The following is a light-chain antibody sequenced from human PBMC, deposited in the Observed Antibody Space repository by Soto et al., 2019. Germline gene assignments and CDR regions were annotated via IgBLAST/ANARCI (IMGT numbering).Light chain of an antibody. J-gene: IGLJ2*01. CDR1: SSVIGGYNS. CDR2: DVS. CDR3: SSYASTTSRV. Sequence: QSALTQPASVSGSPGQSITISCTGTSSVIGGYNSVSWYQQHPDKAPQLLIYDVSYRPSGISSRFSGSKSGATASLTISGLQAEDEADYYCSSYASTTSRVFGGGTKVTVL. V-gene: IGLV2-14*01.